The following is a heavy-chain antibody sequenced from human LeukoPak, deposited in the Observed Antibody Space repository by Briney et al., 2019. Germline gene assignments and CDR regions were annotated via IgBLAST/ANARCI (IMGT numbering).Heavy chain of an antibody. CDR3: ARNGGTYEHFDY. D-gene: IGHD1-26*01. Sequence: PGGSLRLSCAASGFTFSPYCMSWVRQAPGKGLEWVAFIRYDGSNKYYADSVKGRFTVSRDNAKNSLYLQMNSLRPDDTAVYYCARNGGTYEHFDYWSQGIMVTVSS. V-gene: IGHV3-33*08. CDR1: GFTFSPYC. J-gene: IGHJ4*02. CDR2: IRYDGSNK.